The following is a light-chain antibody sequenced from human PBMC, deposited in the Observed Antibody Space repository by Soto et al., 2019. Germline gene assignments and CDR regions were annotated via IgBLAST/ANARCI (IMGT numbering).Light chain of an antibody. J-gene: IGLJ2*01. CDR1: SSNIGAGYD. CDR3: PSYDSSLRGVV. Sequence: QAVVTQPPSVSGAPGQRVTISCTGSSSNIGAGYDVHWYQQLPGTAPKLLIYGNSNRPSGVPDRFSGSKSGTSASLAITGLQAEDEADYYRPSYDSSLRGVVFGRGTEPTVL. V-gene: IGLV1-40*01. CDR2: GNS.